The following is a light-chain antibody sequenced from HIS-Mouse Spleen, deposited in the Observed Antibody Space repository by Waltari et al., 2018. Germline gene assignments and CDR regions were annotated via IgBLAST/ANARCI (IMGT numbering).Light chain of an antibody. Sequence: EIVLTQSPGTLSLSPGERATLSCRASQSVSSSYLAWYQQKPGQAPRLLIYGASSRATGIQDRFSGSGSGTDFTLTISCLQSEDFATYYCQQYYSFPYTFGQGTKLEIK. J-gene: IGKJ2*01. V-gene: IGKV3-20*01. CDR3: QQYYSFPYT. CDR1: QSVSSSY. CDR2: GAS.